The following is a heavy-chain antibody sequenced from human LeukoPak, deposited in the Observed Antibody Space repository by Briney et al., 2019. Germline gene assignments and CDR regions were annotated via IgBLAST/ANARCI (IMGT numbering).Heavy chain of an antibody. Sequence: PSETLSLTCAVYGGSFSGYYWSWIRQPPGKGLEWIGEINHSGSTNYNPSLKSRVTISVDTSKNQFSLKLSSVTAADTAVYYCAREKRLGVVIMAYYYYYYMDVWGKGTTVTVSS. J-gene: IGHJ6*03. CDR1: GGSFSGYY. D-gene: IGHD3-3*01. V-gene: IGHV4-34*01. CDR3: AREKRLGVVIMAYYYYYYMDV. CDR2: INHSGST.